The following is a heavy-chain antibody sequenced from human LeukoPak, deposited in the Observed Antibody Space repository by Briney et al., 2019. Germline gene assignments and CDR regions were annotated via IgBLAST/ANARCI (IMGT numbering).Heavy chain of an antibody. D-gene: IGHD5-24*01. CDR3: VRDGDAYNFGF. Sequence: GGPLHLSCATSGFPLSLAWMHWVRQAPGKGLEWVSRIKYDGSYTNYADSVKGRFTISRDNARNTLSLHMISLRAEDTAVYFCVRDGDAYNFGFWGQGVLVTVPS. V-gene: IGHV3-74*01. CDR2: IKYDGSYT. CDR1: GFPLSLAW. J-gene: IGHJ4*02.